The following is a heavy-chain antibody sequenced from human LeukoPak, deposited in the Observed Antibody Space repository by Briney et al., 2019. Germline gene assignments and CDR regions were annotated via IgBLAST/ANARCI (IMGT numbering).Heavy chain of an antibody. CDR3: ARRATVVTHDFDY. CDR2: ISSSSSYV. D-gene: IGHD4-23*01. CDR1: GFTFSSYS. V-gene: IGHV3-21*01. Sequence: GGSLRLSCAASGFTFSSYSMNWVRQAPGKGLEWVSSISSSSSYVYYADSVKGRFTISRDNAKNSLYLQMNSLRAEDTAVYYCARRATVVTHDFDYWGQGTLVTVSS. J-gene: IGHJ4*02.